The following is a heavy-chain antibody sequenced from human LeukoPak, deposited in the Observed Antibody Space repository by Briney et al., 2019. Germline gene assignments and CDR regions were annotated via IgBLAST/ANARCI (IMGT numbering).Heavy chain of an antibody. Sequence: ASVKVSCKASGYTFTSYDINWVRQATGQGLEWMGWMNPNSGNTGYAQKFQGRVTITGNTSISTAYMELSSLRSEDTAVYYCARTRSGYYPMDPWGQGTLVTVSS. J-gene: IGHJ5*02. CDR2: MNPNSGNT. CDR3: ARTRSGYYPMDP. V-gene: IGHV1-8*03. CDR1: GYTFTSYD. D-gene: IGHD3-22*01.